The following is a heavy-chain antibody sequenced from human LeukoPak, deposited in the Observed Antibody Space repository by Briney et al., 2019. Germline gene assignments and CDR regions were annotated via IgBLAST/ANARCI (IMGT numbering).Heavy chain of an antibody. CDR3: AAVGAEYYYDSSGSPYYFDY. D-gene: IGHD3-22*01. CDR2: IYYSGST. J-gene: IGHJ4*02. Sequence: SETLSLTCTVSGGSISSYYWSWIRQPPGKGLEWIGYIYYSGSTNYNPSLKSRVTISVDTSKNQFSLKLSSVTAADTAVYYCAAVGAEYYYDSSGSPYYFDYWGQGTLVTVSS. V-gene: IGHV4-59*12. CDR1: GGSISSYY.